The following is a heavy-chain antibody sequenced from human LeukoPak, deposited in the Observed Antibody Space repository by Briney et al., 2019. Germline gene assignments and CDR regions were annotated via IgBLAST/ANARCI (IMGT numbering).Heavy chain of an antibody. CDR1: GGSISSGSYY. J-gene: IGHJ5*02. D-gene: IGHD3-10*01. V-gene: IGHV4-61*02. CDR2: IYTSGST. CDR3: ARGSGPGAKTNWFDP. Sequence: SETLSLTCTVSGGSISSGSYYWSWIRQPAGKGLEWIGRIYTSGSTNYNPSLKSRVTISVDTSKNQFSLKLSSVTAADTAVYYCARGSGPGAKTNWFDPWGQGTLVLVSS.